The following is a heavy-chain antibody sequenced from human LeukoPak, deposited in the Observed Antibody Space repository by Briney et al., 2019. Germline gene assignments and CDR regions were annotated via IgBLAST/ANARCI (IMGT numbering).Heavy chain of an antibody. CDR1: GASISSSNW. CDR2: THHSGTT. V-gene: IGHV4-4*02. CDR3: ARAPSESSGYYYDY. J-gene: IGHJ4*02. D-gene: IGHD3-22*01. Sequence: SETLSLTCAVSGASISSSNWWGWVRQAPGKGLEGMGETHHSGTTNYSPSLKSRVTISVDKSKNQFSLKLSSVTAADTAVYYCARAPSESSGYYYDYWGQGTLVTVSS.